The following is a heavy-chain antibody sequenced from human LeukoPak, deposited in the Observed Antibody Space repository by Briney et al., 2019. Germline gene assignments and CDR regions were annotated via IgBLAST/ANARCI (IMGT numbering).Heavy chain of an antibody. J-gene: IGHJ4*02. Sequence: GGSLRLSCAASGFTFSSYGMHWVRQAPGKGLEWVAVISYDGSNKYYADSVKGRFTISRDNSKNTLYLQMNSLRAEDTAVYYXXXXXXYXYNYFDYWGQGTLV. CDR3: XXXXXYXYNYFDY. CDR2: ISYDGSNK. D-gene: IGHD3-16*02. CDR1: GFTFSSYG. V-gene: IGHV3-30*03.